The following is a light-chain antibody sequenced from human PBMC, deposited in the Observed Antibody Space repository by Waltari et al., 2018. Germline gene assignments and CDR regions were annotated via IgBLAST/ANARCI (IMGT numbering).Light chain of an antibody. J-gene: IGKJ2*01. CDR3: QQYVNWPPMYT. Sequence: EIVMTQYPATLSVSPGERATLSCRASQSISSNLAWYQQRRGQAPRLLIYDASTRATGVPFRFSGSGSGTEFTLTIYSLQSEDVAVYYCQQYVNWPPMYTFGQGTKLELK. CDR1: QSISSN. CDR2: DAS. V-gene: IGKV3-15*01.